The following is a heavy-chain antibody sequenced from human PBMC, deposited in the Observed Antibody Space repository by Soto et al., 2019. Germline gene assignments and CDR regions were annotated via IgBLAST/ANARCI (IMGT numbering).Heavy chain of an antibody. D-gene: IGHD3-10*01. V-gene: IGHV3-30*10. CDR2: ISYDGTYR. J-gene: IGHJ4*03. CDR1: GFTFSNIA. CDR3: ATDRAFGSTLKAIGF. Sequence: PGGSLRLSCAASGFTFSNIAMHCVRQAPGKGLEWVAAISYDGTYRPYTDFARCRFIMSRDTSQKRLYLRMNNVRSEDTALSYCATDRAFGSTLKAIGFWGQGTMVTVSS.